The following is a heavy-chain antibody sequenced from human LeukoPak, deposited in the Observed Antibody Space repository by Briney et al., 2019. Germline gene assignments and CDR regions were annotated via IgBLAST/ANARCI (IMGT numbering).Heavy chain of an antibody. CDR2: INHSGST. J-gene: IGHJ6*02. Sequence: SETLSLTCAVHGGSFSGYYWSWIRQPPGKGLEWIGEINHSGSTNYNPSLKSRVTISVDTSKNQFSLKLSSVTAADTAVYYCATLAANTYYYYYGMDVWGQGTTVTVSS. CDR1: GGSFSGYY. CDR3: ATLAANTYYYYYGMDV. D-gene: IGHD2-15*01. V-gene: IGHV4-34*01.